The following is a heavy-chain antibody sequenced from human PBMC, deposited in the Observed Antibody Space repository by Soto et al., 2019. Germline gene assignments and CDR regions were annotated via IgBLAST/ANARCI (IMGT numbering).Heavy chain of an antibody. CDR3: ARMDYYDSSGYYGPDY. CDR1: GGTFSSYA. CDR2: IIPIFGTA. J-gene: IGHJ4*02. Sequence: SVKVSCKASGGTFSSYAISWVRQAPGQGLEWMGGIIPIFGTANYAQKFQGRVTITADESTSTAYIELSSLRSEDTAVYYCARMDYYDSSGYYGPDYWGQGTLVTVSS. D-gene: IGHD3-22*01. V-gene: IGHV1-69*13.